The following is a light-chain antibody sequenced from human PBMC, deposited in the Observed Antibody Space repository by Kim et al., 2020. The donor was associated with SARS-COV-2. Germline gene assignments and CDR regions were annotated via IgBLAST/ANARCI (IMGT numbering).Light chain of an antibody. V-gene: IGKV3-20*01. CDR2: GAS. Sequence: SPGERATLACRASQSVSSSYLAWYQQKPGQAPRLLIYGASSRATGIPDRFSGSGSGTDFTLTISRLEPEDFAVYYCQQYGSSPPVTFGQGTRLE. CDR1: QSVSSSY. J-gene: IGKJ5*01. CDR3: QQYGSSPPVT.